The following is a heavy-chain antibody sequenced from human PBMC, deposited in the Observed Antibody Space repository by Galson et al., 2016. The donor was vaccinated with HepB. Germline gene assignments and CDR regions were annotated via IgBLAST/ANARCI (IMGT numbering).Heavy chain of an antibody. J-gene: IGHJ4*02. CDR1: GDSVSSNSAA. CDR3: ARVSLVTANIWTWSAVEY. Sequence: CAISGDSVSSNSAAWNWIRQSPSRGLEWLGRTYYRSNWHYDYAVSVTGRITINPDTSKNQFSLQLNSMTPEDTAVYDCARVSLVTANIWTWSAVEYWGQGALVTVSA. V-gene: IGHV6-1*01. D-gene: IGHD1-20*01. CDR2: TYYRSNWHY.